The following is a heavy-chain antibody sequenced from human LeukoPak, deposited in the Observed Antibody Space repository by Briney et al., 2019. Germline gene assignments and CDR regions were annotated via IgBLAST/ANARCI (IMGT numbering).Heavy chain of an antibody. CDR2: IYTSGST. Sequence: PSETLSLTCTVSGDSISSGNYYWTWIRQPAGKGLEWIGRIYTSGSTNYNPSLKSRVTISVDTSKNQFSLKLSSVTAADTAVYYCARLVGGNDYEDYFDYWGQGTLVTVSS. CDR3: ARLVGGNDYEDYFDY. J-gene: IGHJ4*02. V-gene: IGHV4-61*02. CDR1: GDSISSGNYY. D-gene: IGHD5-12*01.